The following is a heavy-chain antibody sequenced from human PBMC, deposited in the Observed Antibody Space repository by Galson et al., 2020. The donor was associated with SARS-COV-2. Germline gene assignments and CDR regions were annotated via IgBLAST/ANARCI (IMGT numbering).Heavy chain of an antibody. D-gene: IGHD3-10*01. V-gene: IGHV3-23*01. CDR3: SKGQYGSGIYQGMDV. CDR1: GFTFTSYA. Sequence: GESLKISCAASGFTFTSYALTWFRQAPGKGLEWVSGISGSGASTYYADSVKGRFTISRDNSRNTVYLQMNSLRAEDTAEYFCSKGQYGSGIYQGMDVWGQGSTVIVSS. J-gene: IGHJ6*02. CDR2: ISGSGAST.